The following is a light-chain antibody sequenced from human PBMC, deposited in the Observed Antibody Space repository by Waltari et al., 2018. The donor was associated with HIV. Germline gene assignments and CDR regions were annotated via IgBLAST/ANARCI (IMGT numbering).Light chain of an antibody. CDR3: CSYTTSDTWV. Sequence: QSALTQPASVSGSPGQSSTISCAGTSRDVVHYNLVSWYQQHPGKAPKLIFFVVTNRPSGLSSRFSGSKSGNTASLTISGLQAEDEADYYCCSYTTSDTWVFGGGTKLTVL. J-gene: IGLJ3*02. V-gene: IGLV2-14*01. CDR1: SRDVVHYNL. CDR2: VVT.